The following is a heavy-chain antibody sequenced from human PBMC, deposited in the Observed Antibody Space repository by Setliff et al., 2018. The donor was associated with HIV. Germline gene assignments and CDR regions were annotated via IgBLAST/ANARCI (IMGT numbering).Heavy chain of an antibody. J-gene: IGHJ4*02. CDR1: GGSINTYY. CDR3: ARDRLTYYFDY. CDR2: FYTSGST. Sequence: PSETLSLTCTVSGGSINTYYWSWIRQPAGKGLEWIGRFYTSGSTNYNPSLKSRVTMSVDTSKNQFSLKLSSVTAADTAVYYCARDRLTYYFDYWGQGILVTSPQ. V-gene: IGHV4-4*07. D-gene: IGHD3-22*01.